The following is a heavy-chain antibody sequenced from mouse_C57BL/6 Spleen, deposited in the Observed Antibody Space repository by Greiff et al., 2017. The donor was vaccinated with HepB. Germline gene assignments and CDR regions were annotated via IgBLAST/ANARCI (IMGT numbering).Heavy chain of an antibody. CDR1: GYAFSSYW. CDR3: ARYYYDYDGFAY. Sequence: VKLVESGAELVKPGASVKISCKASGYAFSSYWMNWVKQRPGKGLEWIGQIYPGDGDTNYNGKFKGKATLTADKSSSTAYMQLSSLTSEDSAVYFCARYYYDYDGFAYWGQGTLVTVSA. V-gene: IGHV1-80*01. CDR2: IYPGDGDT. J-gene: IGHJ3*01. D-gene: IGHD2-4*01.